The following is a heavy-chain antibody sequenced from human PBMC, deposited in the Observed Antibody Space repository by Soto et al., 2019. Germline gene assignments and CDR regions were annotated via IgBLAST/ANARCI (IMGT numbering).Heavy chain of an antibody. CDR2: MNPNSGNT. CDR1: GYTFTSYD. V-gene: IGHV1-8*01. D-gene: IGHD2-2*01. J-gene: IGHJ5*02. Sequence: GASVKVSCKASGYTFTSYDINWVRQATGQGLEWMGWMNPNSGNTGYSQKFQGRVTITRDTSASTAYMELSSLRSEDTAVYYCARDRGWDIVLVPAAGGFDPWGQGTLVTVSS. CDR3: ARDRGWDIVLVPAAGGFDP.